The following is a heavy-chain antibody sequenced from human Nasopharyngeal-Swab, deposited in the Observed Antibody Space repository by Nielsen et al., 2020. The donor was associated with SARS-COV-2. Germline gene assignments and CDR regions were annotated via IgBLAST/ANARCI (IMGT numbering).Heavy chain of an antibody. D-gene: IGHD2-15*01. J-gene: IGHJ4*02. CDR1: GFTFSDYY. CDR2: ISSNSSYT. V-gene: IGHV3-11*06. CDR3: AREGRPQDRFDY. Sequence: GESLKISCAASGFTFSDYYMSWIRQAPGKGLEWVSYISSNSSYTNYADSVKGRFTISRDNAKNSLYLQMNSLRAEDTAVYYCAREGRPQDRFDYWGQGTLVTVSS.